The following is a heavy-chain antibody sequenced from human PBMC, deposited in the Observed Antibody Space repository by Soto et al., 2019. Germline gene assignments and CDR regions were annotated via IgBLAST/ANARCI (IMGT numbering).Heavy chain of an antibody. CDR1: GGSISSYY. CDR3: ARVHSSSWYWFDP. CDR2: IYYSGST. Sequence: PSETLSLTCTVSGGSISSYYWSWILQPPGKGLEWIGYIYYSGSTNYNPSLKSRVTISVDTSKNQFSLKLSSVTAADTAVYYCARVHSSSWYWFDPWGQGTLVTVSS. V-gene: IGHV4-59*01. J-gene: IGHJ5*02. D-gene: IGHD6-13*01.